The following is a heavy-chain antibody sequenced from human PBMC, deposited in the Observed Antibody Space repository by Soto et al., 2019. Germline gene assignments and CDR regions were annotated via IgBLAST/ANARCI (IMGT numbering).Heavy chain of an antibody. CDR1: GFTFSSYW. CDR3: ARDGIVVVVAALFDY. CDR2: IKQDGSEK. Sequence: EVQLVESGGGLVQPGGSLRLSCAASGFTFSSYWMSWVRQAPGKGLEWVANIKQDGSEKYYVDSVKGRFTISRNNAKNALYLQMNSLRAEDTAVHYCARDGIVVVVAALFDYWGQGTLFTVAS. D-gene: IGHD2-15*01. J-gene: IGHJ4*02. V-gene: IGHV3-7*01.